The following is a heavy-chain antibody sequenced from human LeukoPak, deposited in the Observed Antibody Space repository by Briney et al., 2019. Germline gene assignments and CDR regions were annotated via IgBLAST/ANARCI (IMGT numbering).Heavy chain of an antibody. CDR3: ASDSSGLV. CDR1: GYSISSGYY. D-gene: IGHD3-22*01. CDR2: IYHSGST. J-gene: IGHJ4*02. V-gene: IGHV4-38-2*01. Sequence: SETLSLTCAVSGYSISSGYYWGWIRQPPGKGLEWIGSIYHSGSTYYNPSLKSRVTISVDTSKNQFSLKLSSVTAADTAVYYCASDSSGLVWGQGTLVTVSS.